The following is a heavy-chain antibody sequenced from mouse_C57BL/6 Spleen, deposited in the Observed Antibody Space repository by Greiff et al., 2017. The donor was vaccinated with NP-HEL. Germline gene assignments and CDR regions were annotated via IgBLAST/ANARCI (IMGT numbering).Heavy chain of an antibody. CDR3: ARRGLRLYYFDY. D-gene: IGHD2-4*01. CDR1: GYTFTSYW. V-gene: IGHV1-52*01. CDR2: IDPSDSET. Sequence: QVQLQQPGAELVRPGSSVKLSCKASGYTFTSYWMHWVKQRPIQGLEWIGNIDPSDSETHYNQKFKDKATLTVDKSSSTAYMQLSSLTSEDSAVYYCARRGLRLYYFDYWGQGTTLTVSS. J-gene: IGHJ2*01.